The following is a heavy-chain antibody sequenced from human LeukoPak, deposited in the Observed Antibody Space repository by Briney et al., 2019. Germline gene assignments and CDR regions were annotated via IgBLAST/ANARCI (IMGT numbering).Heavy chain of an antibody. CDR3: ARDSGWYGGGWFDP. D-gene: IGHD6-19*01. J-gene: IGHJ5*02. CDR1: GGSISSYY. CDR2: IYYSGST. Sequence: SETLSLTCTVSGGSISSYYWSWIRQPPGKGLEGIGYIYYSGSTNYNPSLKSRVTISVDTSKNQFSLKLSSVTAADTAVYYCARDSGWYGGGWFDPWGQGTLVTVSS. V-gene: IGHV4-59*01.